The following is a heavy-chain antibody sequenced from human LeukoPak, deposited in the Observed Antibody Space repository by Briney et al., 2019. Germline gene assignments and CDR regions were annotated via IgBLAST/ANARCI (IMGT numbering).Heavy chain of an antibody. CDR3: ARVVAVGDSPTFDI. D-gene: IGHD3-22*01. CDR2: ISSSSSYI. J-gene: IGHJ3*02. V-gene: IGHV3-21*01. Sequence: GGSLRLSCAASGFTFSSYSMNWVRQAPGKGLEWVSSISSSSSYIYYADSVKGRFTISRDNAKNSLYLQMNSLRAEDTAVYYCARVVAVGDSPTFDIWGQGTMVTVSS. CDR1: GFTFSSYS.